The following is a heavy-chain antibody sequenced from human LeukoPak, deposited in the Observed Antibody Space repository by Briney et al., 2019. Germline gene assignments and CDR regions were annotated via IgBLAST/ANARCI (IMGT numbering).Heavy chain of an antibody. J-gene: IGHJ5*02. D-gene: IGHD6-13*01. CDR2: ISSSSSYI. CDR3: PRGIAAAGTREDNWFDP. V-gene: IGHV3-21*01. CDR1: GFTFSSYS. Sequence: TPGGSLRLSCAASGFTFSSYSMNWVRQAPGKGLEWVSSISSSSSYIYYADSVKGRFTISRDNAKNSLYLQMNSLRAEDTAVYYCPRGIAAAGTREDNWFDPWGQGTLVTVSS.